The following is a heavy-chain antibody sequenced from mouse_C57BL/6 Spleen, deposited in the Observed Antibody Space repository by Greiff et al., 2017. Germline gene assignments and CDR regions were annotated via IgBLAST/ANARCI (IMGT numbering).Heavy chain of an antibody. CDR3: SRSDYGSPTLDY. D-gene: IGHD1-1*01. CDR1: GYTFTSYW. J-gene: IGHJ2*01. V-gene: IGHV1-69*01. Sequence: VQLQQPGAELVMPGASVKLSCKASGYTFTSYWMHWVKQRPGQGLEWIGGIDPSDSYTNYNQKFKGKSTLTVDKSSSTAFMQLSSLTSEDSAVYYCSRSDYGSPTLDYWGQGTTLTVSS. CDR2: IDPSDSYT.